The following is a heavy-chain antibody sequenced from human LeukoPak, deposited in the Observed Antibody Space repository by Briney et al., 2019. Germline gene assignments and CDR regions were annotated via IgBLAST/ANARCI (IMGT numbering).Heavy chain of an antibody. CDR3: AKDTGASGYDPDFGY. V-gene: IGHV3-23*01. CDR1: GFTLDDYG. J-gene: IGHJ4*02. Sequence: GGSLRLSCAASGFTLDDYGMSWVRQAPGKGLEWVSAISGSGGSTYYADSVKGRFTISRDNSKNTLYLQMNSLRAEDTAVYYCAKDTGASGYDPDFGYWGQGTLVTVSS. D-gene: IGHD5-12*01. CDR2: ISGSGGST.